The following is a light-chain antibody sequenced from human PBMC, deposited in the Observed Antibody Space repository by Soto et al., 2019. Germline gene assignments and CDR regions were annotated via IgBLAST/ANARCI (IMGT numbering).Light chain of an antibody. J-gene: IGKJ2*01. CDR1: QSVSSN. Sequence: EIVLTQSPATLPVSPGERATLSCRASQSVSSNLAWYQQKPGQAPRLLIYDTSSRATGFPARFSGSGSGTEFTLTISSLQSEDIAVYYGQQYNSWPPYTFGQGTKVEIK. CDR3: QQYNSWPPYT. CDR2: DTS. V-gene: IGKV3-15*01.